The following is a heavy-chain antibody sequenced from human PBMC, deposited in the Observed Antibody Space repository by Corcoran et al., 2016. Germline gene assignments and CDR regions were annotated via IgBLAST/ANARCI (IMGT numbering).Heavy chain of an antibody. CDR2: IYYSGST. D-gene: IGHD3-10*01. CDR3: GSEGVTRWGYGMDV. V-gene: IGHV4-39*01. Sequence: QLQLQESGPGLVKPSETLSLTCTVSGGSISSSSYYWGWIRQPPGKGLEWIGSIYYSGSTYYNPSLKSRVTISVDTSKNQFSLKLSSVTAADTAVYYCGSEGVTRWGYGMDVWGQGTTVTVSS. CDR1: GGSISSSSYY. J-gene: IGHJ6*02.